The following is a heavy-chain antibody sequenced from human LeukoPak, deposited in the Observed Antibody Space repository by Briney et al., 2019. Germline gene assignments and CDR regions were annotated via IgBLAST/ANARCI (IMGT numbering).Heavy chain of an antibody. V-gene: IGHV4-39*01. CDR3: ARRKRLREQQLFDY. D-gene: IGHD6-13*01. Sequence: SETLSLTCTVSGGSISSSSYYWGWIRQPPGKGLEWIGSIYYSGSTYYNPSLKSRVTISVDTSKNQFSLKLSSVTAADTAVYYCARRKRLREQQLFDYWGQGTLVTVSS. CDR2: IYYSGST. CDR1: GGSISSSSYY. J-gene: IGHJ4*02.